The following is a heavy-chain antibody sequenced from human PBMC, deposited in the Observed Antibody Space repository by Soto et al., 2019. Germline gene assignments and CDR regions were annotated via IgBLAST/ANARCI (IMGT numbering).Heavy chain of an antibody. Sequence: SETLSLTCTVSGGSISSYYWSWIRQPPGKGLEWIGYIYYSGSTNYNPSLKSRVTISVDTSKNQFSLKLSSVTAADTAVYYCARDLDGSGHDYWGQGTLVTVSS. CDR1: GGSISSYY. J-gene: IGHJ4*02. CDR3: ARDLDGSGHDY. CDR2: IYYSGST. D-gene: IGHD3-3*01. V-gene: IGHV4-59*01.